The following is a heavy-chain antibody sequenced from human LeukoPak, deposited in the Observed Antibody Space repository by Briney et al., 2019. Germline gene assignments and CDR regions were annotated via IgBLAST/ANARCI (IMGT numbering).Heavy chain of an antibody. J-gene: IGHJ6*02. V-gene: IGHV4-59*01. CDR1: GGSISSYY. CDR3: ARDLGIYSYGFYYYYGMDV. Sequence: SQTLSLTCTVSGGSISSYYWSWIRQPPGKGLEWIGYIYYSGSTNYNPSLKSRVTISVDTSKNQFSLKLSSVTAADTAVYYCARDLGIYSYGFYYYYGMDVWGQGTTVTVSS. D-gene: IGHD5-18*01. CDR2: IYYSGST.